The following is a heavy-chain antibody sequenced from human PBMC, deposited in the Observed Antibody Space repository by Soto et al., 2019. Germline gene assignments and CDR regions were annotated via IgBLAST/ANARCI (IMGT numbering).Heavy chain of an antibody. J-gene: IGHJ3*02. CDR2: ISSGGGHT. V-gene: IGHV3-23*01. D-gene: IGHD1-1*01. CDR3: AKDRDNDGYFDAFDI. Sequence: EVQLLESGGGLVQPGGALRLSCAASGFTFNNYAMYWVRQAPGKGLEWGSAISSGGGHTYYRDSVKGRFTIYRDNSENTLYLEMVNLRGEDTAVYSCAKDRDNDGYFDAFDIWGQGTMVTVSS. CDR1: GFTFNNYA.